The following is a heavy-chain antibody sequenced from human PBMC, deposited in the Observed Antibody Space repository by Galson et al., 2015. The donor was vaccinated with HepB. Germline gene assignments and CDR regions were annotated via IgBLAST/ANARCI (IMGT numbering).Heavy chain of an antibody. D-gene: IGHD2-8*02. CDR3: TTDVYYSTYWSWLDP. CDR1: GFPFNNAW. CDR2: IKSKTDGETT. V-gene: IGHV3-15*01. Sequence: SLRLSCAASGFPFNNAWMTWVRQAPGMGLEWVGHIKSKTDGETTDYAAPVKGRFTISRDDSKNRLYLQMNSLKTEDTAVYYCTTDVYYSTYWSWLDPWGQGTLVTGSS. J-gene: IGHJ5*02.